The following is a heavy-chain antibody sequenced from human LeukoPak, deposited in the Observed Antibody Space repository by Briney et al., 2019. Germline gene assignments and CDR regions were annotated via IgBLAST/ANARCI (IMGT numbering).Heavy chain of an antibody. CDR3: AIVVVPVAIMGYYYYYMDV. CDR1: GGTFSSYA. D-gene: IGHD2-2*01. J-gene: IGHJ6*03. V-gene: IGHV1-69*01. CDR2: IIPIFGTA. Sequence: SVKVSCKASGGTFSSYAISWVRQAPGQGLEWMGGIIPIFGTANYAQKFQGRVTITADESTSTAYMELSSLRSEDTAVYYCAIVVVPVAIMGYYYYYMDVWGKGTTVTVSS.